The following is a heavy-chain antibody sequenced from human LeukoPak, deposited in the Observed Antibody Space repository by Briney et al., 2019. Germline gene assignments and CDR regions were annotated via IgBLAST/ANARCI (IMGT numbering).Heavy chain of an antibody. CDR3: AKRLWAAPGVGDPFDY. Sequence: GGSLRLSCAASGFTFDSYGMNWVRQAPGGGLEWVSGISGSDGRTYYADSVKGRFTISRDKSKNTVFLQMSSLRGDDTAVYYCAKRLWAAPGVGDPFDYWGQGTLVTVSS. J-gene: IGHJ4*02. CDR2: ISGSDGRT. CDR1: GFTFDSYG. D-gene: IGHD2-21*01. V-gene: IGHV3-23*01.